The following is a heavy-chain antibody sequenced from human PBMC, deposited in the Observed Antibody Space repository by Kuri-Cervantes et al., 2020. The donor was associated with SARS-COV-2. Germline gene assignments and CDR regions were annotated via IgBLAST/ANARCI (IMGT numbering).Heavy chain of an antibody. CDR1: GGSISSSSYY. D-gene: IGHD3-3*01. CDR3: ARGTGSYYGFWSGSNFDY. V-gene: IGHV4-39*07. Sequence: GSLRLSCTVSGGSISSSSYYWGWIRQPPGKGLEWIGSIYYSGSTNYNPSLKSRVTISVDTSKNQFSLKLSSVTAADTAVYYCARGTGSYYGFWSGSNFDYWGQGTLVTVSS. J-gene: IGHJ4*02. CDR2: IYYSGST.